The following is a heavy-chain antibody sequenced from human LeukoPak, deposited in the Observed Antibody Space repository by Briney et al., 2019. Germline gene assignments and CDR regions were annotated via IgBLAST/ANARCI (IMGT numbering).Heavy chain of an antibody. CDR3: ARHNDPELRFFTFDP. Sequence: SETLSLTCTVSGGSISSSSYYWGWIRQPPGKGLEWIGSIYYSGSTYYNPSLKSRVTISVDTSKNQFSLKLSSVAAADTAVYYCARHNDPELRFFTFDPWGQGTLVTVSS. CDR1: GGSISSSSYY. J-gene: IGHJ5*02. V-gene: IGHV4-39*01. D-gene: IGHD3-3*01. CDR2: IYYSGST.